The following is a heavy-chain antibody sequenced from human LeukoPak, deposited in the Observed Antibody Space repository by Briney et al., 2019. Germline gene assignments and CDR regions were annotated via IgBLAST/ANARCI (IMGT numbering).Heavy chain of an antibody. V-gene: IGHV4-31*03. CDR2: IYYSGST. D-gene: IGHD5-12*01. CDR1: GGSISSGGYY. Sequence: SETLSLTCTVSGGSISSGGYYWSWIRQHPGKGLEWIGYIYYSGSTYYNPSLKSRVPISVDMSKNQFSLKLNSVTAADTAVYYCASSEATTTPPPYGMDVWGQGTTVTVSS. CDR3: ASSEATTTPPPYGMDV. J-gene: IGHJ6*02.